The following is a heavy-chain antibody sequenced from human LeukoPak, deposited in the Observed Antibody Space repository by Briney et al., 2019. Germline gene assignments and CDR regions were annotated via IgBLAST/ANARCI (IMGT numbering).Heavy chain of an antibody. CDR1: GLTLGEYG. J-gene: IGHJ4*02. CDR2: IRSKTYGGTT. CDR3: NRGDEQSYGYCYS. V-gene: IGHV3-49*04. Sequence: GGSLRLSCTPSGLTLGEYGMSCVPQAPEKRVEWVSFIRSKTYGGTTEYAASVKDRFTISRDDSKSIAYLQINSLKTEVTAVYYCNRGDEQSYGYCYSWGQGNLVSVSS. D-gene: IGHD5-18*01.